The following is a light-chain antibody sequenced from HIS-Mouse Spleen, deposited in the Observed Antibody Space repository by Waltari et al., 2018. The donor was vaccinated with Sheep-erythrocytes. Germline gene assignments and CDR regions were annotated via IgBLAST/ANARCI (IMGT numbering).Light chain of an antibody. CDR3: QQYYSYPYT. V-gene: IGKV1-8*01. CDR1: QGISSY. CDR2: AAS. J-gene: IGKJ2*01. Sequence: AIQSNHSPYSLSASTGERDTLTCRASQGISSYLALYQQKPGKAPKLLIYAASTLQSGVPSRFSGSGSGTDFTLTISCLQSEDFATYYCQQYYSYPYTFGQGTKLEIK.